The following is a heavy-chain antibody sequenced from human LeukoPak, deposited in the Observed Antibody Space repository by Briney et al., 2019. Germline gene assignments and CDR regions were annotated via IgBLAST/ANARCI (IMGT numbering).Heavy chain of an antibody. Sequence: SETLSLTCAVSGGSFSGYYWSWIRQPPGKGLEWIGEINHSGSTNYNPSLKSRVTISVDTSKNQFSLKLSSVTAADTAVYYCARGSWYDPNWFDHWGQGTLVTVSS. CDR1: GGSFSGYY. CDR2: INHSGST. J-gene: IGHJ5*02. V-gene: IGHV4-34*01. CDR3: ARGSWYDPNWFDH. D-gene: IGHD6-13*01.